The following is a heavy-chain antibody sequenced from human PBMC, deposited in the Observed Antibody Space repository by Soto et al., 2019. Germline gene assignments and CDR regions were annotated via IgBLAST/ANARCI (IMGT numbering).Heavy chain of an antibody. V-gene: IGHV3-23*01. D-gene: IGHD3-16*01. CDR2: ISGSGGST. CDR1: GFTFSSYA. Sequence: GGSLRLSCAASGFTFSSYAMSWVRQAPGKGLEWVSAISGSGGSTYYADSVKGRFTISRDNSKNTLYLQMNSLRAEDTAVYYCAKDGSYDYIWGSNYFDYWGQGTLVTVSS. CDR3: AKDGSYDYIWGSNYFDY. J-gene: IGHJ4*02.